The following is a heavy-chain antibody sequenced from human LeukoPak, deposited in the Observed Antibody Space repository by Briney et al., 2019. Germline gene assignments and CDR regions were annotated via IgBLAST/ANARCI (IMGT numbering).Heavy chain of an antibody. Sequence: SETLSLTCAVYGGSFRGYYWSWIRQPPGKGLEWIGEINHSASTNYNPSLKRRVTISVDTSKNQFSLKLSSVTAADTAVYYCARGRTAMTMRRSYYMDVWGKGTTVTVSS. CDR1: GGSFRGYY. D-gene: IGHD5-18*01. J-gene: IGHJ6*03. V-gene: IGHV4-34*01. CDR2: INHSAST. CDR3: ARGRTAMTMRRSYYMDV.